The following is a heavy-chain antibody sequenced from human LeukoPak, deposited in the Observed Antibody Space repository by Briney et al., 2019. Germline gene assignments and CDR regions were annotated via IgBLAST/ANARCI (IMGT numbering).Heavy chain of an antibody. Sequence: SETLSLTCAVYGGSFSGYYWSWIRQPPGKGLEWIGEINHSGSTNYNPSLKSRVTISVDTSKNQFSLKLSSVTAADTAVYYCARGHSSEVEVEAYRSGGSCYPYYFDYWGQGTLVTVSS. CDR2: INHSGST. CDR1: GGSFSGYY. D-gene: IGHD2-15*01. CDR3: ARGHSSEVEVEAYRSGGSCYPYYFDY. V-gene: IGHV4-34*01. J-gene: IGHJ4*02.